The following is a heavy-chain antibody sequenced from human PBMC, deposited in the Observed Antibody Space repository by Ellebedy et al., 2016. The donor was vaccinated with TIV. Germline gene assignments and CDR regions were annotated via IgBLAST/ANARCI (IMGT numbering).Heavy chain of an antibody. V-gene: IGHV4-34*01. D-gene: IGHD3-10*01. CDR1: GASLSGYY. J-gene: IGHJ5*02. CDR3: ARGRVDYSGSGTYKNLFRRWFNP. CDR2: IDQSGAT. Sequence: SETLSLTCAVYGASLSGYYWSWIRQSPVKGLEWIGEIDQSGATDYNPSLKSRVTMSLDTSKNEVTLKMSSVTDADTAVYYCARGRVDYSGSGTYKNLFRRWFNPWGQGTPVTVSS.